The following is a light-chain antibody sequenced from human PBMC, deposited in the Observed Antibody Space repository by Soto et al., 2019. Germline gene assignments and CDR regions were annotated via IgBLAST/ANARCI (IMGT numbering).Light chain of an antibody. V-gene: IGKV3-15*01. CDR3: QQYKNRPYT. J-gene: IGKJ2*01. CDR1: QSVVNK. Sequence: EIVMTQSPATLSLSPGERVTLSWKASQSVVNKVAWYKQKPGQAPRLLSHTSSARATSIPAMCGCSGSGTEFTLTISSLTSEDFEVYYCQQYKNRPYTFGQGTKVDIK. CDR2: TSS.